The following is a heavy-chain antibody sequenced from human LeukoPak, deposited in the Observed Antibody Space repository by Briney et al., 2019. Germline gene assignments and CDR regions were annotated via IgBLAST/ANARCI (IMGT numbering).Heavy chain of an antibody. D-gene: IGHD1-26*01. CDR2: IYYSGST. CDR1: GGSISSYY. V-gene: IGHV4-59*12. Sequence: SETLSLTCTVSGGSISSYYWSWVRQPPGKGLEWMGYIYYSGSTNYNPSLTSRGTISIDTCKNKCYLKLRSVTAADTAVYYCARDSGSYFFSHWGQGTLLTVSS. CDR3: ARDSGSYFFSH. J-gene: IGHJ4*02.